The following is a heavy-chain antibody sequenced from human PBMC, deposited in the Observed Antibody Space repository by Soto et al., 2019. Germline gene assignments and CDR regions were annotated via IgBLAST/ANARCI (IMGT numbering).Heavy chain of an antibody. CDR1: GFTFSSYG. Sequence: QVQLVESGGGVVQPGRSLRLSCAASGFTFSSYGMHWVRQAPGKGLEWGAVIWYDGSNKYYADSVKGRFTISRDNSKNTLYLQMNSLRAEDTAVYYCARGYYGSGSYRYFDYWGQGTLVTVSS. CDR2: IWYDGSNK. V-gene: IGHV3-33*01. J-gene: IGHJ4*02. CDR3: ARGYYGSGSYRYFDY. D-gene: IGHD3-10*01.